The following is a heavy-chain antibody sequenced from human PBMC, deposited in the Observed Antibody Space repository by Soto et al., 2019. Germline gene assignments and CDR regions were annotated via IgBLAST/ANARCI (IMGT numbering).Heavy chain of an antibody. CDR3: ARGGYCSGGSCYYFDY. V-gene: IGHV2-5*02. CDR2: IYWDDDK. Sequence: QITLKESGPPLVKPTQTLTLTCTFSGFSLSTSGVGVGWIRQPPGKALEWLALIYWDDDKRYSPSLKSRLTITKDTSKNQVVLTMTNMDPVDTATYYCARGGYCSGGSCYYFDYWGQGTLVTVSS. CDR1: GFSLSTSGVG. D-gene: IGHD2-15*01. J-gene: IGHJ4*02.